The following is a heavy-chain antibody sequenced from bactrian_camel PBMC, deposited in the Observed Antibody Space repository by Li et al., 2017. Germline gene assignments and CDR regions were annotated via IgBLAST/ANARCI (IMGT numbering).Heavy chain of an antibody. CDR2: IGSVGGI. D-gene: IGHD6*01. V-gene: IGHV3S67*01. CDR1: GFTFSNRG. Sequence: VQLVESGGGSVESGGSLRLSCVASGFTFSNRGMSWVRQAPGQEREGVAVIGSVGGITYSDSAEGRFTISRDKSKNALYLQLNSPKTEDTAMYYCTREDPGAGRADWGRAPRSPSP. J-gene: IGHJ4*01.